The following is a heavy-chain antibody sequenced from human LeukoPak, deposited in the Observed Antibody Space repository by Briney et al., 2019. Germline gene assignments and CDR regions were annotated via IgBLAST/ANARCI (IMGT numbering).Heavy chain of an antibody. CDR2: MNPYSGNT. D-gene: IGHD3-10*01. J-gene: IGHJ4*02. Sequence: ASVKVSCKASGYTFTNYDINWVRQATGLGLEWMGWMNPYSGNTGYPQKLQGRVTMTRNTSIGTAYMELNSLRSEDTAVYYCARGFGSGTYSGLPNYWGQGTLVTVSS. V-gene: IGHV1-8*01. CDR1: GYTFTNYD. CDR3: ARGFGSGTYSGLPNY.